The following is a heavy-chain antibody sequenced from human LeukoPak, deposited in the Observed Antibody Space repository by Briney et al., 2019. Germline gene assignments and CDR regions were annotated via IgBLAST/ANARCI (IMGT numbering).Heavy chain of an antibody. Sequence: SEPLSLTCTVSGGSISSSSYYWGWIRQPPGKGLEWIGSIYYSGSTYYNPSLKSRDTISVDTSKNQFSLKLSSVTAADTAVYYCAGFCRDGYNCVGDFDYWGQGTLVTVSS. CDR3: AGFCRDGYNCVGDFDY. D-gene: IGHD5-24*01. V-gene: IGHV4-39*01. CDR2: IYYSGST. J-gene: IGHJ4*02. CDR1: GGSISSSSYY.